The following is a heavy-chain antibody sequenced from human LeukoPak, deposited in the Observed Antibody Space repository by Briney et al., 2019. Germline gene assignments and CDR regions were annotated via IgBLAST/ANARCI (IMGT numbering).Heavy chain of an antibody. Sequence: TETLSLTCTVSGASITSYYWSWIRQPPGKGLEWIGYIYYSGSTTYKPSLKSRVTISVDKSKNQFSLKLSSVTAADTAVYYCAKPHYDILTGNWYFDLWGRGTLVTVSS. CDR1: GASITSYY. CDR3: AKPHYDILTGNWYFDL. J-gene: IGHJ2*01. D-gene: IGHD3-9*01. CDR2: IYYSGST. V-gene: IGHV4-59*12.